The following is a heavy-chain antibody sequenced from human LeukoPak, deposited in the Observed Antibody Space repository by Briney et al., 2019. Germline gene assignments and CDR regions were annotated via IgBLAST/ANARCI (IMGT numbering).Heavy chain of an antibody. CDR2: FDPEDGET. D-gene: IGHD3-22*01. J-gene: IGHJ4*02. CDR1: GYTLTELS. V-gene: IGHV1-24*01. CDR3: ATEGGYYDSSGYYYFDY. Sequence: GASVKVSFKVSGYTLTELSMHWVRQAPGKGLEWMGGFDPEDGETIYAQKFQGRVTMTEDTSTDTAYMELSSLRSEDTAVYYCATEGGYYDSSGYYYFDYWGQGTLVTVSS.